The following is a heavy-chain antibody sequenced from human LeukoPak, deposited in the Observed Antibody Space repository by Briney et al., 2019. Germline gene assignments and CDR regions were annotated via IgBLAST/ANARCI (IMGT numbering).Heavy chain of an antibody. CDR1: GGSISSGDYY. V-gene: IGHV4-30-4*01. CDR3: ARGVPDYYDSSGYYYDY. CDR2: IYYSGST. Sequence: SETLSLTCTVSGGSISSGDYYWSWIRQPPGKGLEWIGYIYYSGSTYYNPSLKSRVTISVDTSKNQFSLRLSSVTAADTAVYYCARGVPDYYDSSGYYYDYWGQGTLVTVSS. D-gene: IGHD3-22*01. J-gene: IGHJ4*02.